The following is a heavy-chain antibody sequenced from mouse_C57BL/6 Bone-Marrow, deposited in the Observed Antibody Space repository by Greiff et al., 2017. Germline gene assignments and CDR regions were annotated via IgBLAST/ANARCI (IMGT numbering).Heavy chain of an antibody. J-gene: IGHJ2*01. CDR1: GFNIKDDY. CDR3: TLPYYCDD. CDR2: IDPENGDT. V-gene: IGHV14-4*01. Sequence: EVKLQQSGAELVRPGASVKLSCTASGFNIKDDYMHWVKQRPEQGLEWIGWIDPENGDTEYASKCQGKATITADTSSHTAYLQLSSLTSEDTAVYYCTLPYYCDDWGQGTTLTVSS. D-gene: IGHD5-5*01.